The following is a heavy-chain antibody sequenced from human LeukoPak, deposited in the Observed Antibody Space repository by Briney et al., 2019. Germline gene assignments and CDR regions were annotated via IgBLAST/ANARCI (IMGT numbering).Heavy chain of an antibody. CDR2: ISYDGSNK. J-gene: IGHJ4*02. D-gene: IGHD2-8*01. Sequence: AGTLRLSCAASGFTFSGYGMHWVRQAPGKGLEWVAVISYDGSNKYYADSVKGRFTISRDNSKNTLYLQMNSLRAEDTAVYYCAKDLVYALDYWGQGTLVTVPS. CDR3: AKDLVYALDY. CDR1: GFTFSGYG. V-gene: IGHV3-30*18.